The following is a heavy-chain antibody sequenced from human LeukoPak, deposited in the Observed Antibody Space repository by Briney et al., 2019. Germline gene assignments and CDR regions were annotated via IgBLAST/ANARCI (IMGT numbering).Heavy chain of an antibody. CDR1: GGSISSYY. CDR3: ARGHYGDYGATRYYYYYMDV. Sequence: SETLSLTCTVSGGSISSYYWSWIRQPAGKGPEWIGRIYTSGSTNYNPSLKSRVTMSVDTSKNQFSLKLSSVTAADTAVYYCARGHYGDYGATRYYYYYMDVWGKGTTVTVSS. D-gene: IGHD4-17*01. CDR2: IYTSGST. V-gene: IGHV4-4*07. J-gene: IGHJ6*03.